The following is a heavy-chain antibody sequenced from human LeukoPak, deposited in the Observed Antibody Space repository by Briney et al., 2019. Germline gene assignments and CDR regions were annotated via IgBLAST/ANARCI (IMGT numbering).Heavy chain of an antibody. D-gene: IGHD6-13*01. V-gene: IGHV3-9*01. J-gene: IGHJ4*02. CDR3: AKDKSGYSSSYLFDY. CDR1: GFTFDDYA. Sequence: GGSLRLSCAASGFTFDDYAMHWVRQAPGKGLEWVSGISWNSGSIGYADSVKGRFTISRDDAKNSLYLQMNSLRAEDTALYYCAKDKSGYSSSYLFDYWGQGTLVTVSS. CDR2: ISWNSGSI.